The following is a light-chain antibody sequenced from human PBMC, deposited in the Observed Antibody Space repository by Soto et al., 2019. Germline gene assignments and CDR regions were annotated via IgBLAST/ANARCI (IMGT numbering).Light chain of an antibody. CDR1: QGISNY. CDR2: AAS. CDR3: QQLNSYPLT. V-gene: IGKV1-9*01. Sequence: ETKLTQSPAFLSASVGDRVTITCRASQGISNYLAWYQQKPGKAPKVLMYAASTLQSGVPSRYSGSGSGTEFTLTISSLQPEDSAAYYCQQLNSYPLTFGGGTKVDIK. J-gene: IGKJ4*01.